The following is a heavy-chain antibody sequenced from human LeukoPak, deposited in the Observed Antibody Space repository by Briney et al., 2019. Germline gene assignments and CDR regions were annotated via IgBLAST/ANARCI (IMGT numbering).Heavy chain of an antibody. J-gene: IGHJ4*02. Sequence: PGGCLRLSCAASGFTVSSNYMSWVRQAPGKGLEWVSVIYSGGSTYYADSVKGRFTISRDNSKNTLYLQMNSLRDADTAVYYCARDRVRSVVVPAAPQDYWGQGTLVTVSS. D-gene: IGHD2-2*01. CDR2: IYSGGST. V-gene: IGHV3-66*02. CDR1: GFTVSSNY. CDR3: ARDRVRSVVVPAAPQDY.